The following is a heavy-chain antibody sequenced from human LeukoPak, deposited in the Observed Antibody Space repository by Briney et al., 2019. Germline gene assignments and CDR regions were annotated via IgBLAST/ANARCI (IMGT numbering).Heavy chain of an antibody. V-gene: IGHV3-48*02. CDR1: GFTFRSYS. CDR3: ARAAPYYYDSSGYSAFDG. D-gene: IGHD3-22*01. Sequence: GGSLRLSCAASGFTFRSYSKHWVRQAPGKGLEWVSYISSTSSTIYYADSVKGRFTISRDNAKNSLYLQMNSLRDEDTAVYYCARAAPYYYDSSGYSAFDGWGQGTMVTVSA. J-gene: IGHJ3*01. CDR2: ISSTSSTI.